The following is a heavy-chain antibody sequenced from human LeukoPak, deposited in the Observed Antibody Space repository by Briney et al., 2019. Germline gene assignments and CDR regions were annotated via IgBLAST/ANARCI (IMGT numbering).Heavy chain of an antibody. CDR1: GGSIRSSYYY. J-gene: IGHJ4*02. Sequence: SETLPLTCTVSGGSIRSSYYYWGWIRQPLGKGLEWIGSIYDSGSTYYNPSLKSRVTISVDTSKNQFSLQLNSVTPEDTAVYYCARDGDPWVLNNEFDYWGQGTLVTVSS. D-gene: IGHD7-27*01. CDR2: IYDSGST. CDR3: ARDGDPWVLNNEFDY. V-gene: IGHV4-39*02.